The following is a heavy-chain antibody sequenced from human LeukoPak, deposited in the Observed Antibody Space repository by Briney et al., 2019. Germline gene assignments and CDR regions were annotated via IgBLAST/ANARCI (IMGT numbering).Heavy chain of an antibody. Sequence: PGGSLRLSCVASGFTFSNYDMHWVRQAPGKGLEGVASMRNDGSQIYHADSVKGRFTISRDNSKNTLYVQMSSLRVEDTAMYYCAKDIGRRIFGVAYDAFHIWGQGTMVTVSS. D-gene: IGHD3-3*01. CDR3: AKDIGRRIFGVAYDAFHI. V-gene: IGHV3-30*02. CDR1: GFTFSNYD. CDR2: MRNDGSQI. J-gene: IGHJ3*02.